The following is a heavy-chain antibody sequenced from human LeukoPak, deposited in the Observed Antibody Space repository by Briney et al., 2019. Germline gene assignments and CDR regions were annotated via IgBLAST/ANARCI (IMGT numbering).Heavy chain of an antibody. V-gene: IGHV4-4*09. CDR2: IYTGGST. CDR3: ARLAPAYYYGSGSYRPWVGFDP. D-gene: IGHD3-10*01. CDR1: GGSTSSYY. J-gene: IGHJ5*02. Sequence: PSETLSLTCTVSGGSTSSYYWSWIRQPPGKGLEWIGYIYTGGSTNYNPSLKSRVTISVDTSKNQFSLKLSSVTAADTAVYYCARLAPAYYYGSGSYRPWVGFDPWGQGTLVTVSS.